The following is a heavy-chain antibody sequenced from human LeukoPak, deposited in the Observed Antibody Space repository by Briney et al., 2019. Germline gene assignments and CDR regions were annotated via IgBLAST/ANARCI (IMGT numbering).Heavy chain of an antibody. CDR3: ARDDGDYYDSSGYTNWFDP. J-gene: IGHJ5*02. V-gene: IGHV3-7*01. CDR1: GFTFSTYR. D-gene: IGHD3-22*01. CDR2: IKHDGSEK. Sequence: GGSLTLSCAASGFTFSTYRMSWVRQAPGKGLEGVANIKHDGSEKHYVDSVKGRFTISRNTSNNTLYLQMNILRAEETAVYYCARDDGDYYDSSGYTNWFDPWGQGTLVTVSS.